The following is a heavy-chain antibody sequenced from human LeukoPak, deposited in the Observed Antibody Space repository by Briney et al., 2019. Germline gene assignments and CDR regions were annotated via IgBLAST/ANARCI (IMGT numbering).Heavy chain of an antibody. CDR2: ISTSSSYI. J-gene: IGHJ4*02. CDR3: ARAVTTTSPFDY. V-gene: IGHV3-21*01. D-gene: IGHD5-12*01. Sequence: GGSLRLSCAASGFTFSAYSMNWVRQAPGKGLEWVSSISTSSSYIYYADSVKGRFTISRDNAKTSLYLQMNSLRPENTAVFYRARAVTTTSPFDYWGQGTLVTVSS. CDR1: GFTFSAYS.